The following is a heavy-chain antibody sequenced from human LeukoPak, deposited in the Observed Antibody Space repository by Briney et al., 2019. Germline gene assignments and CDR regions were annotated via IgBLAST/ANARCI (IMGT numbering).Heavy chain of an antibody. V-gene: IGHV3-21*04. CDR3: VRDRGTYRPIDY. Sequence: GRSLRLSCAASAFSLKDYNMNWVRQAPGKGLEWVSSISYTGTYIYYADSVKGRFTVSRDNAQNSVYLQMNSLRVEDTAIYYCVRDRGTYRPIDYWGQGTLVTVSS. J-gene: IGHJ4*02. CDR1: AFSLKDYN. CDR2: ISYTGTYI. D-gene: IGHD1-26*01.